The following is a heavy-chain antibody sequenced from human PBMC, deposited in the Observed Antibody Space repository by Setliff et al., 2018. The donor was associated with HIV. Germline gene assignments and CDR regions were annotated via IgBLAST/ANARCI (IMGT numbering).Heavy chain of an antibody. D-gene: IGHD6-13*01. CDR2: IFSNNEK. CDR3: ARAYEGQQLAAFDY. Sequence: SWVRQAPGKGLEWLAHIFSNNEKSYKTSLKNRLTIAKDASENQEVLTMTTMGPVDTATYYCARAYEGQQLAAFDYWGQGTLVTVSS. J-gene: IGHJ4*02. V-gene: IGHV2-26*02.